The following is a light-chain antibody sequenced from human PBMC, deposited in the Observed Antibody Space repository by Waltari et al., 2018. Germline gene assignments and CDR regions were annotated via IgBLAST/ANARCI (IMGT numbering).Light chain of an antibody. CDR2: AAS. V-gene: IGKV1D-12*01. J-gene: IGKJ4*01. Sequence: DIQMTQSQSSVSASEVGRVTFPCRASQGIGSWLTWYQQKQGKAPKLLIYAASSLQSGVPSRFSGSGSGTDFTLTISSLQPEDFATYYCQQANSFPGTFGGGTKVEIK. CDR1: QGIGSW. CDR3: QQANSFPGT.